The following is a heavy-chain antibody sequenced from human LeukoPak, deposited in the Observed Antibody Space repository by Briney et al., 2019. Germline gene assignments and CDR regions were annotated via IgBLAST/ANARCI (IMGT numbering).Heavy chain of an antibody. CDR1: GFTFSSYA. V-gene: IGHV3-23*01. D-gene: IGHD2-21*01. CDR3: AKFLPTHIVVANYYFDY. J-gene: IGHJ4*02. Sequence: PAGSLRLSCAASGFTFSSYAMSWVRQAPGKGLERVSAISGSGGSTYYADSVKGRFTISRDNSKNTLYLQMNSLRAEDTAVYYYAKFLPTHIVVANYYFDYWGQGTVVTVSS. CDR2: ISGSGGST.